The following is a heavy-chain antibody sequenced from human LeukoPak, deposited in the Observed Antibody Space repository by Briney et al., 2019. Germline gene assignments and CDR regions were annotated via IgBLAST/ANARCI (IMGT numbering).Heavy chain of an antibody. V-gene: IGHV1-69*04. CDR2: IIPILGIA. D-gene: IGHD1-26*01. Sequence: SVKVSCKASGGTFSSYAISWVRQAPGQGLEWMGRIIPILGIANYAQKFQGRVTITADKSTSTAYMELSSLRSEDTAVYYCASSPSGSYFYYYGMDVWGPGTTVTVSS. J-gene: IGHJ6*02. CDR3: ASSPSGSYFYYYGMDV. CDR1: GGTFSSYA.